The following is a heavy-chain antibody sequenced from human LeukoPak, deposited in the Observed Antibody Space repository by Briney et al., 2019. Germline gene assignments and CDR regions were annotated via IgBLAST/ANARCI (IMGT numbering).Heavy chain of an antibody. Sequence: SETLSLTCTVSGGSISSSSYYWGWIRQPPGKGLEWIGSIYYSGSTYYNPSLKSRVTISVDTSKNQFSLKLSSVTAADTAVYYCASRPGEVGATRWGQGTLVTVSS. CDR1: GGSISSSSYY. CDR2: IYYSGST. D-gene: IGHD1-26*01. CDR3: ASRPGEVGATR. J-gene: IGHJ4*02. V-gene: IGHV4-39*01.